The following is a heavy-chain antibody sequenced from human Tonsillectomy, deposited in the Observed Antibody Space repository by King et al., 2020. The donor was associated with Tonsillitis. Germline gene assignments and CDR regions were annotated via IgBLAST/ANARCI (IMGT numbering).Heavy chain of an antibody. V-gene: IGHV3-74*02. Sequence: VQLVESGGGVVQPGGSLRLSCADSGFTLSTYWVHWVRQPPGKGLVWVSRINPEATTINYADSVKGRFIISRDNAKNTVFLQMDDLRAEDTAVYYCASKRTRTKDSWGQGTLGTVS. D-gene: IGHD1-1*01. CDR2: INPEATTI. J-gene: IGHJ4*02. CDR1: GFTLSTYW. CDR3: ASKRTRTKDS.